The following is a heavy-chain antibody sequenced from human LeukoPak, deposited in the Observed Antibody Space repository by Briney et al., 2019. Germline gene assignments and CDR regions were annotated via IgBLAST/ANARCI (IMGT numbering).Heavy chain of an antibody. V-gene: IGHV3-9*01. D-gene: IGHD3-22*01. CDR3: AKGPSYYDSSSYPYYYYGMDV. CDR1: GFTFDDYV. CDR2: ISWNSGSI. Sequence: GRSLRLSCAASGFTFDDYVMHWVRQAPGKGLEWVSGISWNSGSIGYADSVKGRFTISRDNAKISLYLQMNSLRAEDTALYYCAKGPSYYDSSSYPYYYYGMDVWGQGTPVTVSS. J-gene: IGHJ6*02.